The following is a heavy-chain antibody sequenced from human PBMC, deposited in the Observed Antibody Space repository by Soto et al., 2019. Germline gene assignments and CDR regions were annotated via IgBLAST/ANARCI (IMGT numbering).Heavy chain of an antibody. Sequence: QVQLVESGGGVVQPGRSLRLSCAASGFTFSNSAMHWARQAPGKGLEWVAVISYDGNNKYYADSVKGRFTISRDNYMNTLYLQMNSLSPEDTAVYYCARDRVVAGIGEIDYWGQGTMVTVSS. J-gene: IGHJ4*02. V-gene: IGHV3-30-3*01. D-gene: IGHD6-19*01. CDR2: ISYDGNNK. CDR3: ARDRVVAGIGEIDY. CDR1: GFTFSNSA.